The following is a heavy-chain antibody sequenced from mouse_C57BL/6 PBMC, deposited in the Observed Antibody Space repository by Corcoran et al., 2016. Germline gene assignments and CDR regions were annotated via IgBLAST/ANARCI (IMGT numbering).Heavy chain of an antibody. D-gene: IGHD2-1*01. CDR3: VNHYGNYDYAMDY. J-gene: IGHJ4*01. Sequence: EVQLQQSGPELVKPGASVKISCKASGYTFTDYYMNWVKQSHGKSLEWIGDINPNNGGTSYNQKFKGKATLTVDKSSSTAYMELRSLTSEDSAVYYCVNHYGNYDYAMDYWGQGTSVTVSS. CDR2: INPNNGGT. CDR1: GYTFTDYY. V-gene: IGHV1-26*01.